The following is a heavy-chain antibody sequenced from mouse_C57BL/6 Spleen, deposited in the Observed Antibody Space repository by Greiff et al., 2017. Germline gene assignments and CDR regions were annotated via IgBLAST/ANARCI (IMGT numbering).Heavy chain of an antibody. V-gene: IGHV1-42*01. Sequence: VQLQQSGPELVKPGASVKISCKASGYSFTGYYMNWVKQSPEKSLEWIGEINPSTGGTTYNQKFKAKATLTVDTSSSTAYMQLKSLTSEDSAVYYCARGLYYDYDDDWGQGTTLTVSS. CDR1: GYSFTGYY. J-gene: IGHJ2*01. CDR3: ARGLYYDYDDD. D-gene: IGHD2-4*01. CDR2: INPSTGGT.